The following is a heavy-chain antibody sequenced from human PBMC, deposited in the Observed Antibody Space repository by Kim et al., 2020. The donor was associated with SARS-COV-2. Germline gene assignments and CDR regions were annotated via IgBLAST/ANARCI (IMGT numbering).Heavy chain of an antibody. Sequence: GGSLRLSCAASGFTFGDYAMHWVRQAPGKGLEWVSGISWNSGSIGYADSVKGRFTISRDNAKNSLYLQMNSLRAEDTALYYCAKDSAIFGVVTFADYWGQGTLVTVSS. D-gene: IGHD3-3*01. CDR2: ISWNSGSI. J-gene: IGHJ4*02. CDR1: GFTFGDYA. CDR3: AKDSAIFGVVTFADY. V-gene: IGHV3-9*01.